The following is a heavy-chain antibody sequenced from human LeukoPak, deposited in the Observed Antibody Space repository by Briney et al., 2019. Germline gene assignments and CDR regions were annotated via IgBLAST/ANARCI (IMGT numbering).Heavy chain of an antibody. CDR3: ASGSYGQFDY. J-gene: IGHJ4*02. Sequence: GGSLRLSSAGTGFTFSSYSMNWVRQAPGKGLEWVSYISSGSTTIYYADSVKGRFTISRDNAKNSLYLQMSGLRDEDTAVYYCASGSYGQFDYWGQGTLVTVSS. V-gene: IGHV3-48*02. CDR1: GFTFSSYS. D-gene: IGHD5-18*01. CDR2: ISSGSTTI.